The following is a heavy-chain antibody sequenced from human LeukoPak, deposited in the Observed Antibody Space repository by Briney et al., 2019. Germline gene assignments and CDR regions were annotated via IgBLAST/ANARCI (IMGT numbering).Heavy chain of an antibody. CDR3: ASRVLNPYGDRSPYY. Sequence: GGSLRLSCAASGFTFNSYAMHWVRQPPGRGLEWLTVISNDGSTKYYADSVRGRFTISRDNSKNTLYLQMNSLRAEDTAVYYCASRVLNPYGDRSPYYWGQGTLVTVSS. D-gene: IGHD4-17*01. J-gene: IGHJ4*02. CDR2: ISNDGSTK. V-gene: IGHV3-30*14. CDR1: GFTFNSYA.